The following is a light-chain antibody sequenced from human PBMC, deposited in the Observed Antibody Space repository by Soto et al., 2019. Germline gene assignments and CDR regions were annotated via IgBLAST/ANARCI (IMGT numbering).Light chain of an antibody. CDR2: GAS. CDR1: QSVGSN. Sequence: EIMMTQSPGTLSVSPGEGATLSCRASQSVGSNLAWYQQKPGQAPRLLIFGASTRATGIPARFSGSGSGTEFTLTISSLQSEDFAVYYCQHYNNWPPWTFGQGTKVDI. CDR3: QHYNNWPPWT. J-gene: IGKJ1*01. V-gene: IGKV3-15*01.